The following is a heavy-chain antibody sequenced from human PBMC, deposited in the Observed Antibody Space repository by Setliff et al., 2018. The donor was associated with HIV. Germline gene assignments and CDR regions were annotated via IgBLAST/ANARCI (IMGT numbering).Heavy chain of an antibody. J-gene: IGHJ4*02. CDR3: ARDVLDLVISVYGF. Sequence: SETLSLTCDVSGFSISSRYYWGWIRQSPGKGLEWIGNIYHTGSSYYNPSLNDRATISLDTSKNQFSLKLNSATAADTAVYYCARDVLDLVISVYGFWGQGIPVTV. CDR1: GFSISSRYY. CDR2: IYHTGSS. D-gene: IGHD3-22*01. V-gene: IGHV4-38-2*02.